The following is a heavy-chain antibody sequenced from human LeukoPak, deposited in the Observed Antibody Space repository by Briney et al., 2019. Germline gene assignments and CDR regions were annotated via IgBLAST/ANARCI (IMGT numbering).Heavy chain of an antibody. V-gene: IGHV4-59*01. J-gene: IGHJ4*02. Sequence: PSETLSLTCTVSGGSISTSYWSWIRQPPGKGLEWIGYIYSSGSTNYNPSLKSRVTISVDTSKNQFSLKLSSVTAADTAVYYCAKIFTESSSYFSEYWGQGTLVTVSS. CDR3: AKIFTESSSYFSEY. D-gene: IGHD3-22*01. CDR1: GGSISTSY. CDR2: IYSSGST.